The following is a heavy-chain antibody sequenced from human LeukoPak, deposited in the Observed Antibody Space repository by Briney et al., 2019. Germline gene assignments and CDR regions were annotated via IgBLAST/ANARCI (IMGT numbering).Heavy chain of an antibody. V-gene: IGHV4-61*08. J-gene: IGHJ6*02. Sequence: SQTLSLTCTVSGGSISSGGYYWSWIRQPPGKGLEWIGYIYYSGSTNYNPSLKSRVTISVDTSKNQFSLKLSPVTAADTAVYYCARDLVRGRNGMDVWGQGTTVTVSS. CDR1: GGSISSGGYY. CDR2: IYYSGST. D-gene: IGHD3-10*01. CDR3: ARDLVRGRNGMDV.